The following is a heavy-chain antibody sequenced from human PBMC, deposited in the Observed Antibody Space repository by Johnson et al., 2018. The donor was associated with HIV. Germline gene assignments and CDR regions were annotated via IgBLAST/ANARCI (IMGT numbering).Heavy chain of an antibody. CDR2: ISYDGTDK. CDR3: ATSTASDALHI. V-gene: IGHV3-30*04. J-gene: IGHJ3*02. CDR1: GFSLGAYA. Sequence: QVQLVESGGGVVQPGRSLRLSCVASGFSLGAYAIHWVRQAPGKGLEWVALISYDGTDKFYATSVKGRFTVSRDNSNNILFLQMNSLRAEDTAVYYCATSTASDALHIWGQGTMVTVSS. D-gene: IGHD1-1*01.